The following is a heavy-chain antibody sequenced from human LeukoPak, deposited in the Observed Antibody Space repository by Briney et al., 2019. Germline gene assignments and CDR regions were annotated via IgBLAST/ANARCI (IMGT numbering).Heavy chain of an antibody. CDR2: INTNTGNP. CDR3: ARDRYFDWFDAFDI. V-gene: IGHV7-4-1*02. J-gene: IGHJ3*02. D-gene: IGHD3-9*01. CDR1: GYTFTSYA. Sequence: ASVKVSCKASGYTFTSYAMNWVRQAPGQGLEWMGWINTNTGNPTYAQGFTGRFVFSLDTSVSTAYLQISSLKAEDTAVYYCARDRYFDWFDAFDIWGQGTMVTVSS.